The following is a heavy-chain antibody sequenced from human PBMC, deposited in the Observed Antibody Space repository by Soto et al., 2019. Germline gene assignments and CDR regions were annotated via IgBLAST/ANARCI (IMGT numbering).Heavy chain of an antibody. Sequence: GGSLRLSCAASGFTFSSYAMSWVRQAPGKGLEWVSAISGSGGSTYYADSVKGRFTISRDNSKNTLYLQMNSLRAEDTAVYYCAKAVLLGYCTNGVCYNSYYYYYMDVWGKGTTVTVSS. D-gene: IGHD2-8*01. CDR1: GFTFSSYA. J-gene: IGHJ6*03. CDR3: AKAVLLGYCTNGVCYNSYYYYYMDV. V-gene: IGHV3-23*01. CDR2: ISGSGGST.